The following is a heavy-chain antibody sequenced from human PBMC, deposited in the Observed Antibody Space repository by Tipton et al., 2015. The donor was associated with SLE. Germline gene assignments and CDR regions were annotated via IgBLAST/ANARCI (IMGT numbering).Heavy chain of an antibody. J-gene: IGHJ6*02. CDR3: ASHVGDGYMGYYYGMDV. V-gene: IGHV4-39*07. D-gene: IGHD5-24*01. Sequence: TLSLTCTVSGGSISRSSYYWAWIRQPPGKGLEWIGSVYYSGSTYYNPSLKSRVTISVDTSKNQFSLKLSFVTAADTAVYYCASHVGDGYMGYYYGMDVWGQGTTVTVSS. CDR2: VYYSGST. CDR1: GGSISRSSYY.